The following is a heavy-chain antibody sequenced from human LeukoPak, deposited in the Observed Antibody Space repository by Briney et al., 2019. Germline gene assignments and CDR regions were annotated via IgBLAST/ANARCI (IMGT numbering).Heavy chain of an antibody. CDR1: GGSISSYY. D-gene: IGHD6-13*01. Sequence: PSETLSLTCTVSGGSISSYYWSWIRQPQGKGLEWIGYIYYSGSTNYNPSLKSRVTISVDTSKNQFSLKLSSVTAADTAVYYCATVAAAGKGEYFQHWGQGTLVTVSS. CDR3: ATVAAAGKGEYFQH. CDR2: IYYSGST. J-gene: IGHJ1*01. V-gene: IGHV4-59*01.